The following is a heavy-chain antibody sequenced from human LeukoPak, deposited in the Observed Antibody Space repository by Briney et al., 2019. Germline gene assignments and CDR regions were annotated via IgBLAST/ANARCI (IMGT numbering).Heavy chain of an antibody. CDR2: TPYHGVSR. Sequence: GGSLRLSCAASGFIFGSYGMHWVRQAPVKGLEWVAFTPYHGVSRYYTESVKGRFTISRDNSKSTLYLQMNSLRIEDTAVYYCAKDRHGDYTSDYWGQGTLVIVSS. CDR3: AKDRHGDYTSDY. J-gene: IGHJ4*02. V-gene: IGHV3-30*02. D-gene: IGHD4-17*01. CDR1: GFIFGSYG.